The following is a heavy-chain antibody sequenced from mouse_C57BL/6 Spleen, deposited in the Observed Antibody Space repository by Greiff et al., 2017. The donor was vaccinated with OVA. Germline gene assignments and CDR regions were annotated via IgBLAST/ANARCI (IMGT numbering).Heavy chain of an antibody. Sequence: EVKVEESGGGLVKPGGSLKLSCAASGFTFSDYGMHWVRQAPEKGLAWVAYISSGSSTIYYADTVKGRFTISRDNAKNTLFLQMTSLRSEDTAMYYCARRTTVVFDYWGQGTTLTVSS. D-gene: IGHD1-1*01. V-gene: IGHV5-17*01. J-gene: IGHJ2*01. CDR1: GFTFSDYG. CDR3: ARRTTVVFDY. CDR2: ISSGSSTI.